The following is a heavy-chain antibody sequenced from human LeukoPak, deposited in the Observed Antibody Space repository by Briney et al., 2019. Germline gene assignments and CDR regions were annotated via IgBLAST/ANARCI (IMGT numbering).Heavy chain of an antibody. CDR2: IRRRAYGGAA. CDR3: SRNGLVDFDY. CDR1: GFAFDDFA. Sequence: GGSLRLSCTTSGFAFDDFAMSWVRQPAGKGLEWVGFIRRRAYGGAAEYAASVKGRFIISRDDSKGIAYLQMNSLKTEDTAVYYCSRNGLVDFDYWGQGSRVIVST. J-gene: IGHJ4*02. V-gene: IGHV3-49*04.